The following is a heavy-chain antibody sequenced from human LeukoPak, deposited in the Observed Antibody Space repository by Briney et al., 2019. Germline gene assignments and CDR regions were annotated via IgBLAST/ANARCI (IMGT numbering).Heavy chain of an antibody. CDR2: IDWDDDK. CDR1: GFSLSTSGMC. V-gene: IGHV2-70*11. Sequence: SGPTLVKPTPTLTLTCTFSGFSLSTSGMCVSWIRQPPGKALEWLARIDWDDDKHYSTSLKTRLTISKDTSKNQVVLTMTNMDPVDTATYYCARATYYYDSSGYDAFDIWGQGTMVTVSS. CDR3: ARATYYYDSSGYDAFDI. D-gene: IGHD3-22*01. J-gene: IGHJ3*02.